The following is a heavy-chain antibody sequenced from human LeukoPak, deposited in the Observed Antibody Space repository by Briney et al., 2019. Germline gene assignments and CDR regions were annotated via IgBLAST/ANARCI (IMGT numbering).Heavy chain of an antibody. CDR2: INWNGGST. CDR3: AREAQQLVRGGNIDY. D-gene: IGHD6-13*01. CDR1: GFTFDDYG. Sequence: PRGSLRLSCAASGFTFDDYGMSWVRQAPGKGLEWVSGINWNGGSTGYADSVKGRFTISRDNAKNSLYLQMNSLRAEDTALYYCAREAQQLVRGGNIDYWGQGTLVTVSS. V-gene: IGHV3-20*04. J-gene: IGHJ4*02.